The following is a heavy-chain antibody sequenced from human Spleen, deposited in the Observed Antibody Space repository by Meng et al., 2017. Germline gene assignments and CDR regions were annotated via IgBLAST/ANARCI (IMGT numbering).Heavy chain of an antibody. Sequence: QVHLVQSGAEVKKPGASVKVSCKASGYTFTSYAIHWVRQAPGQSLEWMGWITPGSGNTKYSQKFQGRVTITADTSASTAYMELSTLRSEDTAVYYCARDFTSGSSGDPWGQGTLVTVSS. CDR2: ITPGSGNT. CDR3: ARDFTSGSSGDP. V-gene: IGHV1-3*01. CDR1: GYTFTSYA. D-gene: IGHD6-19*01. J-gene: IGHJ5*02.